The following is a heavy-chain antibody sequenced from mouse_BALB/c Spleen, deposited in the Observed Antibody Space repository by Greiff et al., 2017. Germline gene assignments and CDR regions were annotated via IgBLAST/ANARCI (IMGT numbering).Heavy chain of an antibody. D-gene: IGHD2-14*01. J-gene: IGHJ4*01. Sequence: QVQLQQSGAELVRPGTSVKVSCKASGYAFTNYLIEWVKQRPGQGLEWIGVINPGSGGTNYNEKVKGKATLTADKSSSTAYIQLSSLTSEDSAVYYCARAYYRYDYAMDYWGQGTSVTVSS. CDR1: GYAFTNYL. V-gene: IGHV1-54*01. CDR2: INPGSGGT. CDR3: ARAYYRYDYAMDY.